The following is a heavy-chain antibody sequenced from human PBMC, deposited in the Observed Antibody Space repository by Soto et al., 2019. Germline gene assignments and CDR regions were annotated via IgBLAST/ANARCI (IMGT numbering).Heavy chain of an antibody. J-gene: IGHJ4*02. V-gene: IGHV6-1*01. CDR1: GDSVSTNSAA. CDR3: ARSALTITGTYFDY. D-gene: IGHD1-7*01. Sequence: SQTLSLTCAISGDSVSTNSAAWNWIRQSPSRGLEWLGRTYYRSKWYNDYAVSVKSRLKINPDTSSNQFSLQLNSVTPDDTAVYYCARSALTITGTYFDYWGQGTLVTVSS. CDR2: TYYRSKWYN.